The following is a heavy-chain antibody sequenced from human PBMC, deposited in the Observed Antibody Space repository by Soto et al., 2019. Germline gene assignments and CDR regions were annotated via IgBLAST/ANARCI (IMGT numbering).Heavy chain of an antibody. V-gene: IGHV2-5*01. J-gene: IGHJ4*02. CDR1: GFSLSTIGVG. Sequence: QITLKESGPTLVKPTQTLTLTCTFSGFSLSTIGVGVGWIRQPPGKALEWLALIYWNDDKRDNPSLKNRLTITKDTSKTQVVLTMTNMDPVDSATYYCAHRRGYNYGTLFDDWGQGTLVTVSS. D-gene: IGHD5-18*01. CDR3: AHRRGYNYGTLFDD. CDR2: IYWNDDK.